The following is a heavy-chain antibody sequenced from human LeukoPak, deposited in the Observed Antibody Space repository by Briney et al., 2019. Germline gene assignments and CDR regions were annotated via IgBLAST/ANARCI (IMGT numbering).Heavy chain of an antibody. D-gene: IGHD6-13*01. CDR2: INPIGGST. J-gene: IGHJ4*02. V-gene: IGHV1-46*01. CDR1: GYTFTSYY. CDR3: ARGGIAAAGMSFDY. Sequence: ASVKVSCKASGYTFTSYYMHCVRQAPGQGLEWMGIINPIGGSTRYAQKFQGRVTMTRDTYTSTVYMELSSLRSEDTAVYYCARGGIAAAGMSFDYWGQGTLVTVCS.